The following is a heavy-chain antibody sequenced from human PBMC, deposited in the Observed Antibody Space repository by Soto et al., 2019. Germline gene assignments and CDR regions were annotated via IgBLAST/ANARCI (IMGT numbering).Heavy chain of an antibody. CDR1: GGSLSGYY. D-gene: IGHD5-12*01. V-gene: IGHV4-34*01. CDR2: INPSGGT. Sequence: PSETLSLTCGVYGGSLSGYYWTWIRQPPGKGLEWIGKINPSGGTYYNPSLKSRVSISVDTSKNQFSLKLSSVTAADTAVYYCARLGGYSGYDPFDPWGQGTLVTVSS. J-gene: IGHJ5*02. CDR3: ARLGGYSGYDPFDP.